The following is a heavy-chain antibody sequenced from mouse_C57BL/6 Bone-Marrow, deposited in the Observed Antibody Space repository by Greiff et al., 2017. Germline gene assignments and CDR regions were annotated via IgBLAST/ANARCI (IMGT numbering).Heavy chain of an antibody. D-gene: IGHD4-1*01. CDR3: ARDWDVAY. CDR2: ISDGGSYT. CDR1: GFTFSSYA. J-gene: IGHJ3*01. Sequence: EVQLVESGGGLVKPGGSLTLSCAASGFTFSSYAMSWVRQTPEKRLEWVATISDGGSYTYYPDNVKGRFTISRDNAKNNLYLQMSHLKYEDTAMYYCARDWDVAYWGQGTLVTVSA. V-gene: IGHV5-4*01.